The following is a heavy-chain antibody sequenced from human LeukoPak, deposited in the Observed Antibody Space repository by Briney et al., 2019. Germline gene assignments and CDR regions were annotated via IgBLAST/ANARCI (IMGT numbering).Heavy chain of an antibody. J-gene: IGHJ6*03. V-gene: IGHV3-23*01. CDR3: AKAGGYCSGGSCLTYMDV. Sequence: PGGSLRLSCAASGFTFSSYAMSWVRQAPGKGLEWVSAISGSGGSTYYADSVKGRFTISRDNSKNTLYLQMNSLGAEDTAVYYCAKAGGYCSGGSCLTYMDVWGKGTTVTVSS. CDR2: ISGSGGST. CDR1: GFTFSSYA. D-gene: IGHD2-15*01.